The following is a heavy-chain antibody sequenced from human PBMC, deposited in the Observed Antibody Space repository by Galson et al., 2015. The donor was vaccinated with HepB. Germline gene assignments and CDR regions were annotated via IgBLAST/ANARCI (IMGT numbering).Heavy chain of an antibody. D-gene: IGHD2/OR15-2a*01. CDR1: GFPFSRYS. J-gene: IGHJ4*02. Sequence: SLRLSCAASGFPFSRYSMNWVRQAPGKGPEWISSISRSGDYIYYADSVKGRFTISRDNARNSLLLQVDSLRADDTAVYYCARENKDESIVHYPFDSWGRGTLVTVSS. V-gene: IGHV3-21*01. CDR3: ARENKDESIVHYPFDS. CDR2: ISRSGDYI.